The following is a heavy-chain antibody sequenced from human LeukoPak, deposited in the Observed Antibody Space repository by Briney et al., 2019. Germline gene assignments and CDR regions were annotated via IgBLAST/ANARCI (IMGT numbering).Heavy chain of an antibody. Sequence: GGSLRLSCAASGFTVSSNYMSWVRQAPGKGLEWVSVIYSGGSTYYADSVKGRFTISRDNSKNTLYLQMNSLRAEDTAVYYCAREAHYYDSSGAFDIWGQGTMVTVSS. V-gene: IGHV3-53*05. CDR1: GFTVSSNY. CDR3: AREAHYYDSSGAFDI. J-gene: IGHJ3*02. CDR2: IYSGGST. D-gene: IGHD3-22*01.